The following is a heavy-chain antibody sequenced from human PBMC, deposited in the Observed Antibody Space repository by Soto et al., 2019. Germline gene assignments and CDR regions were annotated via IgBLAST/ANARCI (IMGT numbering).Heavy chain of an antibody. CDR3: ARDRYSSSWTSLLYGMDV. D-gene: IGHD6-13*01. CDR2: INQSGST. V-gene: IGHV4-34*01. J-gene: IGHJ6*02. CDR1: GGSFSGYY. Sequence: SETLSLTCAVYGGSFSGYYWRWIRQPPGKGLEWMGEINQSGSTNYNPSLKRRVTISVDTSKNQFSLKLSSVTAADTAVSYCARDRYSSSWTSLLYGMDVWGQETTVTASS.